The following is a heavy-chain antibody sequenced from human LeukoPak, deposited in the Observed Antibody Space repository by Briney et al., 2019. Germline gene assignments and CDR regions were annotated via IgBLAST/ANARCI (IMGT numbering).Heavy chain of an antibody. Sequence: SETLSLTCAVYGGSFTGYYWSWIRPTPGNGLEWIGENSHIGGTSYNPSLKSRVTISVDTSKNQFSLKLSSVTAADTAVYYCARQIFTRYYDFWSGYLDWFDPWGQGTLVTVSS. CDR1: GGSFTGYY. J-gene: IGHJ5*02. CDR2: NSHIGGT. V-gene: IGHV4-34*01. D-gene: IGHD3-3*01. CDR3: ARQIFTRYYDFWSGYLDWFDP.